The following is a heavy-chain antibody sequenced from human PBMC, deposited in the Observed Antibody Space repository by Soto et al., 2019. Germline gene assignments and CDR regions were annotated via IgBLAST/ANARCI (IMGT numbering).Heavy chain of an antibody. CDR3: ARIQGYCPSTSCYAGDH. V-gene: IGHV2-26*01. D-gene: IGHD2-2*01. CDR1: GFSLSNARMG. CDR2: IFSNDEK. Sequence: QVTLKESGPVLVKPTETLTLTCTVSGFSLSNARMGVSWIRQPPGKALEWLAHIFSNDEKSYSTSLKSRLTIFHNTSKSHVVLTMTILDPVETATYYCARIQGYCPSTSCYAGDHWGQGTLVTVSS. J-gene: IGHJ4*02.